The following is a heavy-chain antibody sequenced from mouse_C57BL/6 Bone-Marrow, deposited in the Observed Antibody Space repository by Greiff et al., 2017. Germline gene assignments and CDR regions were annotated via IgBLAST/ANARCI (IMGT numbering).Heavy chain of an antibody. CDR1: GYTFTSYG. V-gene: IGHV1-58*01. CDR3: AREEIYYYGSSSWDY. J-gene: IGHJ4*01. Sequence: VQLKQSGAELVRPGSSVKMSCKTSGYTFTSYGINWVKQRPGQGLEWIGYIYIGNGYTEYNEKFKGKATLTSDTSSSTAYMQLSSLTSEDSAIYVCAREEIYYYGSSSWDYWGQGTSVTVSS. CDR2: IYIGNGYT. D-gene: IGHD1-1*01.